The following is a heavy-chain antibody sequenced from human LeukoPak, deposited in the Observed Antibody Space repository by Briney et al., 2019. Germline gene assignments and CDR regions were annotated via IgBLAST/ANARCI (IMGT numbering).Heavy chain of an antibody. CDR3: ARHFTYYYDSNGYPRDAFDV. CDR1: GGSIRGYY. CDR2: IYYSGST. J-gene: IGHJ3*01. D-gene: IGHD3-22*01. V-gene: IGHV4-59*08. Sequence: SETLSLTCTVSGGSIRGYYWSWIRQSPGKGLVWIGYIYYSGSTNYNPSLKSRVTISVDKSKNQFSLKLSSVTAADTALYYCARHFTYYYDSNGYPRDAFDVWGQGTVVTVSS.